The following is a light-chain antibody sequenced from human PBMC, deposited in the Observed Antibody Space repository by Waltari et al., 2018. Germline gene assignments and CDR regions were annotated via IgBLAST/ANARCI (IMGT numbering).Light chain of an antibody. CDR3: MQTLQTPFT. Sequence: DIVMTQSPLSLPVTPGESASISCRSSQSLLHSNGYNYLDWYLQKPGQSPQLLIYLGSNRASGVPDRFSGGGSGTDFTLKISRVEAEDVGVYYCMQTLQTPFTFGQGTKLEIK. V-gene: IGKV2-28*01. CDR2: LGS. CDR1: QSLLHSNGYNY. J-gene: IGKJ2*01.